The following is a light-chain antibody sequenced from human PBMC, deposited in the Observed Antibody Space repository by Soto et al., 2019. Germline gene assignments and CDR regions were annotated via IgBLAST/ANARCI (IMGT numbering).Light chain of an antibody. CDR3: TSYTSSSTPV. J-gene: IGLJ1*01. CDR1: SSDVGGYNY. CDR2: EVS. Sequence: ALTQPASVSGSPGQAITISCTGTSSDVGGYNYVSWYQQHPGKAPKLMIYEVSNRPSGVSDRFSGSKSGNTASLTISGLQAEDEADYYCTSYTSSSTPVFGTGTKVTVL. V-gene: IGLV2-14*01.